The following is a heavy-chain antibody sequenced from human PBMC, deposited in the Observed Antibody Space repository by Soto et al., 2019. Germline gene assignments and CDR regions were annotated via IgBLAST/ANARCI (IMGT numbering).Heavy chain of an antibody. J-gene: IGHJ4*02. Sequence: PGGSLRLSCAASGFTFSSYATSWVRQAPGKGLEWVSAISGSGGSTYYADSVKGRFTISRDNSKNTLFLQMNSLRAEDTAVYYCAKRPTYYYDSSGYYFDYWGQGTLVTVSS. CDR2: ISGSGGST. V-gene: IGHV3-23*01. CDR3: AKRPTYYYDSSGYYFDY. CDR1: GFTFSSYA. D-gene: IGHD3-22*01.